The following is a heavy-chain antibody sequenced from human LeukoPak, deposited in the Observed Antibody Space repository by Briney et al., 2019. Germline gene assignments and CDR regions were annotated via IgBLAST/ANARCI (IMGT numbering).Heavy chain of an antibody. CDR3: ARGGATHPWPDAFDI. J-gene: IGHJ3*02. Sequence: GGSLRLSCAASGFTFSSYAMCWVRQAPGTGLEWASTISGSGSSTYHADSVKGRFTISRDNSKNTLYLQMNSLRAEDTAVYYCARGGATHPWPDAFDIWGQGTMVTVSS. D-gene: IGHD1-26*01. CDR1: GFTFSSYA. CDR2: ISGSGSST. V-gene: IGHV3-23*01.